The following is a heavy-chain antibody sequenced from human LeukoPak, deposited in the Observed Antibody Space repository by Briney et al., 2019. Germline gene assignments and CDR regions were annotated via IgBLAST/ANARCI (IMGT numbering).Heavy chain of an antibody. CDR1: GGSFSGYY. V-gene: IGHV4-34*01. CDR3: ARDGPYSSSWYGPNRYYYYYGMDV. CDR2: INHSGST. Sequence: SETLSLTCAVYGGSFSGYYWSWIRQPPGKGLEWIGEINHSGSTNSNPSLKSRVTISVDTSKNQFSLKLSSVTAADTAVYYCARDGPYSSSWYGPNRYYYYYGMDVWGQGTTVTVSS. J-gene: IGHJ6*02. D-gene: IGHD6-13*01.